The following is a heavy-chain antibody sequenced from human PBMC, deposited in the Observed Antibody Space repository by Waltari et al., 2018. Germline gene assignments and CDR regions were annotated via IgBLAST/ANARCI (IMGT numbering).Heavy chain of an antibody. Sequence: QVQLQESGPGLVKPSETLSLTCAVSGYSISSGYYWGWIRQPPGKGLEWIGSIYHSGSTYYNPSLKSRVTISIDTSKNQFSLKRSSVTAADTAVYYCARHYSSSRAVDYWGQGTLVTVSS. CDR3: ARHYSSSRAVDY. J-gene: IGHJ4*02. CDR2: IYHSGST. CDR1: GYSISSGYY. D-gene: IGHD6-6*01. V-gene: IGHV4-38-2*01.